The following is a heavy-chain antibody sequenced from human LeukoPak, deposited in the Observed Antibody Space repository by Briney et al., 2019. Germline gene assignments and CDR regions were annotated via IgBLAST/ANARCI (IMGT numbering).Heavy chain of an antibody. Sequence: PGGSLTLSCGASGFTVNSNYMAWVRQAPGKGLEWVAFIYGGGSTHYSESVRGRFTISRHNSNNTLYLQMGSLGPEDTGVYYCARDLRSCSGGECYEYKWFDPWGQGTLVTVSS. CDR1: GFTVNSNY. CDR2: IYGGGST. J-gene: IGHJ5*02. V-gene: IGHV3-53*04. D-gene: IGHD2-21*01. CDR3: ARDLRSCSGGECYEYKWFDP.